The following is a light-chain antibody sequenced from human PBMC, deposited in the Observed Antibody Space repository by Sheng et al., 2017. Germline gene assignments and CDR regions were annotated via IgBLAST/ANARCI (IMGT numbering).Light chain of an antibody. J-gene: IGKJ2*01. CDR1: QNINRF. CDR2: GAS. CDR3: QQYGSSPRYT. V-gene: IGKV3-20*01. Sequence: EIVLTQSPATLSLSPGERATLSCRASQNINRFLTWYQQKPGQAPRLLIYGASSRATDIPDRFSGSGSGTDFTLTISRLEPEDFAVYYCQQYGSSPRYTFGQGTKLEIK.